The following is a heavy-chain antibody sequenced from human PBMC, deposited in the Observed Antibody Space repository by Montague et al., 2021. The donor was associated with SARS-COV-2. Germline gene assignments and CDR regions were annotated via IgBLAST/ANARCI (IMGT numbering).Heavy chain of an antibody. J-gene: IGHJ4*02. Sequence: SLRLSCAASGFTFSPYDMTWVRQAPGKGLEWVSILETGSSSPHYSDSVNVRFTVSRDNSKNTSYLQMNSLRAEDTAVYYCAKGAWNDYWGQGTLVTVSS. V-gene: IGHV3-23*03. CDR3: AKGAWNDY. CDR2: LETGSSSP. CDR1: GFTFSPYD. D-gene: IGHD1-1*01.